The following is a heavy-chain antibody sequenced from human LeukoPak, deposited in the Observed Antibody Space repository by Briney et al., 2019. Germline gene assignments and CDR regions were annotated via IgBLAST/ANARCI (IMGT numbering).Heavy chain of an antibody. CDR3: AKAPVTTCRGAYCYPFDY. CDR2: ISDSGNT. Sequence: GGSLRLSCAASGFTLSSYAMSWVSQAPGKGLEWVSVISDSGNTYHADSVKGRFTISRDSSKNTLFLQMNRLRPEDAAVYYCAKAPVTTCRGAYCYPFDYWGQGTLVTVSS. D-gene: IGHD2-21*01. V-gene: IGHV3-23*01. CDR1: GFTLSSYA. J-gene: IGHJ4*02.